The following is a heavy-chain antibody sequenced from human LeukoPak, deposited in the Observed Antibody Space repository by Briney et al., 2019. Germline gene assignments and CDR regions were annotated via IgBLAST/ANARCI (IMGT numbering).Heavy chain of an antibody. V-gene: IGHV4-34*01. CDR2: INHSGST. J-gene: IGHJ4*02. D-gene: IGHD4-23*01. CDR3: ARAVGTSRNFFDY. CDR1: GGSFSGYY. Sequence: SETLSLTCAVYGGSFSGYYWSWIRQPPGKGLEWIGEINHSGSTNYNPSPKSRVTISVDTSKNQFSLNLSSVTAADTAMYYCARAVGTSRNFFDYWGQGTLVTVSS.